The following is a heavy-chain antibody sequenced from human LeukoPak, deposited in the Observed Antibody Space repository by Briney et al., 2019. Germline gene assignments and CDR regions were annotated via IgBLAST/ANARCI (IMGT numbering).Heavy chain of an antibody. CDR1: GYSISRGYY. V-gene: IGHV4-38-2*02. CDR2: IYHSGST. CDR3: ARGHYDFWSGLSFDY. Sequence: SETLSLTCTVSGYSISRGYYWGWIRQPPGKGLEWIGSIYHSGSTYYNPSLKSRVTISVDTSKNQFSLKLSSVTAADTAVYYCARGHYDFWSGLSFDYWGQGTLVTVSS. J-gene: IGHJ4*02. D-gene: IGHD3-3*01.